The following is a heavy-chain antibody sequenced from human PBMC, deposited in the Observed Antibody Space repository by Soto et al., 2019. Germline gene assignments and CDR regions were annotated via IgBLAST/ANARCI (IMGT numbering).Heavy chain of an antibody. Sequence: KVSCKASGYTFTSYGIHWVRQAPGQRLEWTGWINAGNGNTKYSEKFQGRVTITRDTSASTAYMDLSSLRSEDTALYYCARDGVAAGNINFDYWGQGTLVTVSS. J-gene: IGHJ4*02. CDR2: INAGNGNT. V-gene: IGHV1-3*01. CDR1: GYTFTSYG. D-gene: IGHD6-13*01. CDR3: ARDGVAAGNINFDY.